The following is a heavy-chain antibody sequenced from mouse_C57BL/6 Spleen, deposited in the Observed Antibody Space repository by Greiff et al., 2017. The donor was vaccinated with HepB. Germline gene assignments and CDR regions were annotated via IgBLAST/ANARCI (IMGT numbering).Heavy chain of an antibody. J-gene: IGHJ3*01. CDR3: ARDYGSSLQFAY. Sequence: QVQLQQSGPELVKPGASVKISCKASGYSFTSYYIHWVKQRPGQGLEWSGWIYPGSGNTKYNEKFKGKATLTADTSSSTAYMQLSSLTSEDSAVYYCARDYGSSLQFAYWGQGTLVTVSA. D-gene: IGHD1-1*01. CDR2: IYPGSGNT. V-gene: IGHV1-66*01. CDR1: GYSFTSYY.